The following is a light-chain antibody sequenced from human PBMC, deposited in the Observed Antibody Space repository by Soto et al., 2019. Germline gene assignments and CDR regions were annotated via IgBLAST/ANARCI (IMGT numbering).Light chain of an antibody. V-gene: IGKV3-20*01. Sequence: EIVLTQSPGTLSLSPGERATLSCRASQTIQFNYVAWYRQKPGQAPRLLINAASRRATGIPDRFSGSGSGMDFTLTISSLEPEDFAVYYCQQSGDSQWTYGQGTKVEI. CDR2: AAS. CDR1: QTIQFNY. J-gene: IGKJ1*01. CDR3: QQSGDSQWT.